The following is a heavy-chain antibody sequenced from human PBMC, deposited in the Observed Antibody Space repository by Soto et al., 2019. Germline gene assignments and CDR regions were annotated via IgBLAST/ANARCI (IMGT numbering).Heavy chain of an antibody. J-gene: IGHJ4*02. CDR1: GFIVSSNQ. Sequence: GGSLRLSCVASGFIVSSNQMSWVRPAPGKGLEWVSVIYSGHTTYYADSVEGRSTISRDDSKNTLYLQMNSLRVEDTAVYYCVRGPSDHKLRLVEWPYGDYWGQGALVTVSS. CDR3: VRGPSDHKLRLVEWPYGDY. D-gene: IGHD3-3*01. V-gene: IGHV3-53*01. CDR2: IYSGHTT.